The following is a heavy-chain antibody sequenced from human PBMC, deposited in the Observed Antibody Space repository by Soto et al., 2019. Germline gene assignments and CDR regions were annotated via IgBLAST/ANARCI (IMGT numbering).Heavy chain of an antibody. Sequence: GGSLRLSCAASGFTFSSYAMSWVRQAPGKGLEWVSAISGSGGSTYYADSVKGRFTISRDNSKNTLYLQMNSLRAEDTAVYYCAKDSNSDVLRYFPYYYYGMDVWGQGTTVTVSS. CDR2: ISGSGGST. CDR1: GFTFSSYA. V-gene: IGHV3-23*01. J-gene: IGHJ6*02. D-gene: IGHD3-9*01. CDR3: AKDSNSDVLRYFPYYYYGMDV.